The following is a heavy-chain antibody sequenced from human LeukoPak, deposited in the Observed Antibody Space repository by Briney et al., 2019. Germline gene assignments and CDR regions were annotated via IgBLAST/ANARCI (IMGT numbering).Heavy chain of an antibody. V-gene: IGHV3-23*01. CDR3: AKESFDCSGGSCYGLFDY. D-gene: IGHD2-15*01. J-gene: IGHJ4*02. CDR2: ISGSGGST. CDR1: GFTFSSYA. Sequence: PGGSLRLSCAASGFTFSSYAMSWVRQAPGKGLEWVSAISGSGGSTYYADSVKGRFTISRDNSKNTLYLQMNSLRAEDTAVYYCAKESFDCSGGSCYGLFDYWGQGTLVTVSS.